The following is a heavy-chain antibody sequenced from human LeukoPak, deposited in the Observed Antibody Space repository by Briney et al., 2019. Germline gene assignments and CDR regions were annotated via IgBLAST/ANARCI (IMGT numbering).Heavy chain of an antibody. D-gene: IGHD3-10*01. J-gene: IGHJ6*04. CDR1: GGTFSSYA. CDR2: IIPIFGTA. V-gene: IGHV1-69*13. Sequence: SLKFSCKASGGTFSSYAISWVRHAPGQGLEWMGGIIPIFGTANYAQKFQGRVTITADESTSTAYMELSSLRSEDTAVYYCARDLRGVIPHYYGMDVWGKGTTVTVSS. CDR3: ARDLRGVIPHYYGMDV.